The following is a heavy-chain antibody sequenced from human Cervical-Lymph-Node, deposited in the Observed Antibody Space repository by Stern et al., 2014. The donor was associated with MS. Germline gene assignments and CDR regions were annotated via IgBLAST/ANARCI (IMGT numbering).Heavy chain of an antibody. D-gene: IGHD1-1*01. J-gene: IGHJ6*02. Sequence: QVQLVQSGAEVKNPGASVKVSCKASGYPFTDYYMQWMRQAPGQGLEWMGWINPNNGGTKSAQKFQGWVTMTRDTSTSTAYMELSRLRSDDTAIYYCARASTTANNYYDGVDVWGQGTTVTVTS. V-gene: IGHV1-2*04. CDR1: GYPFTDYY. CDR3: ARASTTANNYYDGVDV. CDR2: INPNNGGT.